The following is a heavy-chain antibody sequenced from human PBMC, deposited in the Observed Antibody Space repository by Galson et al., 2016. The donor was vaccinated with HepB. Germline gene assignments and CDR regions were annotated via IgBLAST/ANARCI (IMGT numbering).Heavy chain of an antibody. CDR1: GGTFSNYA. D-gene: IGHD2-15*01. V-gene: IGHV1-69*13. J-gene: IGHJ6*03. Sequence: SVKVSCKASGGTFSNYAISWVRQAPGQGLEWMGGIIPIFGTTNYAQKFQGRVTVTADESTSTAYLELSSLRSEDTAVYYCARDSFCSGESCIYYYYYYMDGWGKGTTVTVSS. CDR2: IIPIFGTT. CDR3: ARDSFCSGESCIYYYYYYMDG.